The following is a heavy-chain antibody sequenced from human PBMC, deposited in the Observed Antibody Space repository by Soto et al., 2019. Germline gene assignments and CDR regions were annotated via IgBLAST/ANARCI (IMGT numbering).Heavy chain of an antibody. CDR3: ARRAVATPGDKGNWNPQYWFDY. CDR1: GGSISSSSYY. D-gene: IGHD1-20*01. Sequence: SETLSLTCTVSGGSISSSSYYWGWIRQPPGKGLEWIGSIYYSGSTYYNPSLKSRVTISVDTSKNQFSLKLSSVTAADTAVYYCARRAVATPGDKGNWNPQYWFDYWGQGTLVTVSS. V-gene: IGHV4-39*01. J-gene: IGHJ4*02. CDR2: IYYSGST.